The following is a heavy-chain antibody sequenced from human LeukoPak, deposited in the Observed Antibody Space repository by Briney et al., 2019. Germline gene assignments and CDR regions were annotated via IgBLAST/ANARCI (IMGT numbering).Heavy chain of an antibody. D-gene: IGHD3-9*01. J-gene: IGHJ4*02. CDR2: IYYSGST. V-gene: IGHV4-39*01. CDR1: GGSISSTSYY. CDR3: ASLNYDILTGRRSIDY. Sequence: SETLSLTCTVSGGSISSTSYYWGWIRQPPGKGLEWIGSIYYSGSTYYNPSLKTPVTTSVDTSKNQFSLRLSSVTAADTAVYYCASLNYDILTGRRSIDYWGQGALVTVSS.